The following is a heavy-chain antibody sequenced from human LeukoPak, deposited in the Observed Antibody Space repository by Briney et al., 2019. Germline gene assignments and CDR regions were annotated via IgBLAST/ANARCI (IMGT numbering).Heavy chain of an antibody. CDR2: ISTSSKYI. V-gene: IGHV3-21*01. CDR1: EFTFGSYT. D-gene: IGHD6-19*01. CDR3: ARDYSPPHYFDSTGYIDD. Sequence: PGGSLRLSCAASEFTFGSYTINWVRQAPGKGLEWVSSISTSSKYIYYADSVKGRFTISRDYAKNSVYLQMNSLRAGDTAVYYCARDYSPPHYFDSTGYIDDWGQGTLVTVSS. J-gene: IGHJ4*02.